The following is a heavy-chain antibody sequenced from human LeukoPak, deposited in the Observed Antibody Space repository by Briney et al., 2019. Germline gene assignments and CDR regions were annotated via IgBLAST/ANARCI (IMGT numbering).Heavy chain of an antibody. CDR1: GYSFFSYW. CDR3: ARGGDSSDYYYEY. D-gene: IGHD3-22*01. V-gene: IGHV5-51*01. J-gene: IGHJ4*02. Sequence: GESLKISCKGSGYSFFSYWIGWARQMPGKGLEWMGIIYPGGSDTRYSPSFQGQVTISADKSISTAYLQWSSLKASDTAMYYCARGGDSSDYYYEYWGQGTLVTVSS. CDR2: IYPGGSDT.